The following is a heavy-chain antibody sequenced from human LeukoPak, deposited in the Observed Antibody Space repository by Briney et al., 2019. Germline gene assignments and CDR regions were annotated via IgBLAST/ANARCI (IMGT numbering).Heavy chain of an antibody. Sequence: PSETLSLTCTVSGGSISSYYWSWIRQPPGKGLEWIGYIYYSGSTNYNPSLKSRVTISVDTSKNQFSLKLSSVTAADTAVYYCARLPNRDYGDYEQHSWYFDPWGRGTLVTVSS. CDR1: GGSISSYY. V-gene: IGHV4-59*08. CDR3: ARLPNRDYGDYEQHSWYFDP. J-gene: IGHJ2*01. D-gene: IGHD4-17*01. CDR2: IYYSGST.